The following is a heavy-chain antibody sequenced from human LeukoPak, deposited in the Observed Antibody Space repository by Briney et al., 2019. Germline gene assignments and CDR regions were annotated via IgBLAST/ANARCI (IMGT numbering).Heavy chain of an antibody. J-gene: IGHJ6*04. CDR1: GGTFSSYA. D-gene: IGHD2-2*01. Sequence: SVKVSCKASGGTFSSYAISWVRQAPGQGLEWMGRIIPILGIANYAQKFQGRVTITADKSTSTAYMELSSLRSEDTAVYYCARVCSSPSCSPYYYYGREVGGKGTTAPVP. CDR3: ARVCSSPSCSPYYYYGREV. V-gene: IGHV1-69*04. CDR2: IIPILGIA.